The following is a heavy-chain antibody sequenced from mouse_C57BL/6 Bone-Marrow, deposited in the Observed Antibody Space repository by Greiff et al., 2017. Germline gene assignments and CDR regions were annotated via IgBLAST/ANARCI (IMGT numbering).Heavy chain of an antibody. V-gene: IGHV1-85*01. J-gene: IGHJ3*01. D-gene: IGHD4-1*01. CDR2: IYPSDGST. CDR1: GYTFTSYD. CDR3: ARYWWFAY. Sequence: LVEPGPELVKPGASVKLSCKASGYTFTSYDINWVKQRPGQGLEWIGWIYPSDGSTKYNEKFKGKATLTVDTSSSTAYMELNSLPSEDSAVYCCARYWWFAYWGQGTLVTVSA.